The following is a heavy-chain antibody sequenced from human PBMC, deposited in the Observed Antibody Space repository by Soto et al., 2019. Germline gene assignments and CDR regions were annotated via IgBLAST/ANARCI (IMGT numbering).Heavy chain of an antibody. CDR1: GFMVSSNY. D-gene: IGHD3-10*01. CDR3: ARWVTVYGGLDY. J-gene: IGHJ4*02. Sequence: EVKLVESGGGLVQPGGSLRLSCAASGFMVSSNYMSWVRQAPGKGLEWVSVTYSAGTTNYADSVKGRFTISRDNSKNTXXXXXXXXXXDDTAMYYCARWVTVYGGLDYWGQGTLVTVSS. CDR2: TYSAGTT. V-gene: IGHV3-66*01.